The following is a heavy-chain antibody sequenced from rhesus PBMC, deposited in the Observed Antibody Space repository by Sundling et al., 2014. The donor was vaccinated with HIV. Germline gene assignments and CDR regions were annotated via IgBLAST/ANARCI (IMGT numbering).Heavy chain of an antibody. CDR1: GGSISGGHY. V-gene: IGHV4-143*01. J-gene: IGHJ4*01. CDR2: SMVAVRAP. Sequence: QVQLQESGPGLVTPSETLSLTCAVSGGSISGGHYWSWVRHAPRGRGWSGLGISMVAVRAPTTTPPSRVESPFTKDTSKNQFSLKLNSVTAADTAVYYCARGSYLDWLLPHFDYWGQGVLVTVSS. D-gene: IGHD3-3*01. CDR3: ARGSYLDWLLPHFDY.